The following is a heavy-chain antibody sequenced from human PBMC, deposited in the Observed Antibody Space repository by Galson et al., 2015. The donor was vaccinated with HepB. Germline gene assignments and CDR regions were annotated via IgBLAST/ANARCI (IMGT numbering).Heavy chain of an antibody. D-gene: IGHD6-13*01. CDR1: GGTFSSYA. V-gene: IGHV1-69*06. Sequence: SVKVSCKASGGTFSSYAISWVRQAPGQGLEWMGGIIPIFGTANYAQKFQGRVTITADKSTSTAYMELSSLRSEDTAVYYCAREVAAGTSVMFDYWGQGTLVTVSS. CDR2: IIPIFGTA. CDR3: AREVAAGTSVMFDY. J-gene: IGHJ4*02.